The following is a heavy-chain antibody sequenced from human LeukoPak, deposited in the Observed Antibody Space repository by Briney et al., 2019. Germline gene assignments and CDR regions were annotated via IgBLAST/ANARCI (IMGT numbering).Heavy chain of an antibody. V-gene: IGHV6-1*01. D-gene: IGHD4-17*01. CDR2: TYYRSSWYD. CDR3: ARDRMIRYGDSSGDYYYYMDV. Sequence: SQTLSLTCAISGDSVSSDTVAWTWIRQSPSRGLEWLGRTYYRSSWYDDYAISVKSRITITPDTSANQFSLHLNSVTPEDTAVYYCARDRMIRYGDSSGDYYYYMDVWGKGTTVTVSS. J-gene: IGHJ6*03. CDR1: GDSVSSDTVA.